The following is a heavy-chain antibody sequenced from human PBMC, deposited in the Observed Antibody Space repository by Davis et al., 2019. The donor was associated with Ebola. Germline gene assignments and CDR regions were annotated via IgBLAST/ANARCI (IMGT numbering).Heavy chain of an antibody. CDR1: GYTFTSYG. Sequence: ASVKVSCKASGYTFTSYGISWVRQAPGQGLEWMGWISAYNGNTNYAQKLQGRVTMTTDTSTSTAYMELRSLRSDDTAVYYCARGDTFPTIVVPAAYFDYWGQGTPVTVSS. J-gene: IGHJ4*02. CDR3: ARGDTFPTIVVPAAYFDY. CDR2: ISAYNGNT. V-gene: IGHV1-18*01. D-gene: IGHD2-2*01.